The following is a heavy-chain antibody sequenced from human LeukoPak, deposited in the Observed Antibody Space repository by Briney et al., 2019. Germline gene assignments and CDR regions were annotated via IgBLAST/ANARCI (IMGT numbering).Heavy chain of an antibody. J-gene: IGHJ6*03. V-gene: IGHV1-69*13. D-gene: IGHD6-13*01. CDR3: AKDNSYSSSYYYMDV. Sequence: GASVKVSCKASGGTFSSYAISWVRQAPRQGLEWMGGIIPIFGTANYAQKFQGRVTITADESTSTAYMELSSLRAEDTALYYCAKDNSYSSSYYYMDVWGKGTTVTVSS. CDR2: IIPIFGTA. CDR1: GGTFSSYA.